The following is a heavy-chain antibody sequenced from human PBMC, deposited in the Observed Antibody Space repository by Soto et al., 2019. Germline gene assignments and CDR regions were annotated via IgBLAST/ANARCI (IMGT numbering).Heavy chain of an antibody. V-gene: IGHV3-23*01. CDR1: GYPFGDYA. CDR2: IGPFEPHAP. Sequence: EVQLLESGGDLVHPGGTLILSCVGSGYPFGDYAMRWVRQAPGKGLEWVSAIGPFEPHAPAYAASVKGQFTISRDNSRNILFLQMTNLRAGDTGVYYCARDAIPYNGRDDAFDLWGQGTVVTVSS. J-gene: IGHJ3*01. D-gene: IGHD2-8*01. CDR3: ARDAIPYNGRDDAFDL.